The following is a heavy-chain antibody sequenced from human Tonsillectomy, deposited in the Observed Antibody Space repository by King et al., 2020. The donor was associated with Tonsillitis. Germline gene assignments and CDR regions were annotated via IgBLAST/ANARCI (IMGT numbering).Heavy chain of an antibody. Sequence: VQLVESGAEVKKPGASVKVSCKASGYTFNIYGITWVRQAPGQGLEWMGWISAYSRSTDYARKVQGRVTVTTDPSTSTAYMELRSLRSDDTAVYYCARSSGGSVSIPFDYWGQGTLVTVSS. CDR2: ISAYSRST. CDR1: GYTFNIYG. D-gene: IGHD5/OR15-5a*01. V-gene: IGHV1-18*01. CDR3: ARSSGGSVSIPFDY. J-gene: IGHJ4*02.